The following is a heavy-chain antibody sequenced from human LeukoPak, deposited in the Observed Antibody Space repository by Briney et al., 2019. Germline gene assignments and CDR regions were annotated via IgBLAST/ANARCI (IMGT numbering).Heavy chain of an antibody. Sequence: GASVKVSCKASGYTFTSYDINWVRQATGQGLEWMGWMNPNSGNTGYAQKFQGRVTMTRNTSISTAYMELNSLRSEDTAVYYCAISGIGVATIKSDWGQGTLVTVSS. CDR1: GYTFTSYD. V-gene: IGHV1-8*01. CDR2: MNPNSGNT. J-gene: IGHJ4*02. D-gene: IGHD5-12*01. CDR3: AISGIGVATIKSD.